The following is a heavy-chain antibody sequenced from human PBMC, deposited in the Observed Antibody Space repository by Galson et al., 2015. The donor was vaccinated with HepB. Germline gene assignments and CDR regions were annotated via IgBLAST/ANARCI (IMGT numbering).Heavy chain of an antibody. V-gene: IGHV4-4*02. CDR1: GGSISSSNW. CDR2: IYHSGST. Sequence: LSLTCAVSGGSISSSNWWSWVRQPPGKGLEWIGEIYHSGSTNYNPSLKSRVTISVDKSKNQFSLKLSSVTAADTAVYYCARSDDYGSFEHHGDWGQGTLVTVSS. D-gene: IGHD4-17*01. J-gene: IGHJ4*02. CDR3: ARSDDYGSFEHHGD.